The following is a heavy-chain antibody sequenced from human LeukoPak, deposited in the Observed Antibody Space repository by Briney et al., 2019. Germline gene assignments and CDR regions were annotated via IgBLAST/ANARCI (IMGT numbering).Heavy chain of an antibody. CDR3: AGDRRVGIHTGAFDI. D-gene: IGHD1-26*01. CDR1: GFTFSSYG. J-gene: IGHJ3*02. CDR2: IWYDGSNK. Sequence: GSLRLSCAASGFTFSSYGMHWVRQAPGKGLEWVAVIWYDGSNKYYADSVKGRFTISRDNSKNTLYLQMNSLRAEDTAVYYCAGDRRVGIHTGAFDIWGQGTMVTVSS. V-gene: IGHV3-33*01.